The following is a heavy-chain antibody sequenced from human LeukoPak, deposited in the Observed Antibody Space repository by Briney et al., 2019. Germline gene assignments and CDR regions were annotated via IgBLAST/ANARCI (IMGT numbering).Heavy chain of an antibody. CDR3: ARDSGYCSGGSCYGLFDY. J-gene: IGHJ4*02. V-gene: IGHV3-7*01. D-gene: IGHD2-15*01. CDR1: GFTFGSYW. CDR2: IKQDGSEK. Sequence: GGSLRLSCAASGFTFGSYWMSWVCQAPGKGLEWVANIKQDGSEKYYVDSVKGRFTISRDNAKNSLYLQMNSLRAEDTAVYYCARDSGYCSGGSCYGLFDYWGQGTLVTVSS.